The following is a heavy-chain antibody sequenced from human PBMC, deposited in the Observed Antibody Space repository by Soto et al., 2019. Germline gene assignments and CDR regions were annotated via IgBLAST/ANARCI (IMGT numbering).Heavy chain of an antibody. V-gene: IGHV2-5*02. CDR1: GFSLSTRDVG. Sequence: QITLNESGPTLVKPTQTLTLTCTFSGFSLSTRDVGVGWIRQPPGEALEWLGVVYWDDSKTYSPSLESRLTITKDTSKNQVVLRMTKMDPVDTATYYCAHCRGGVASFWGKGTLVTVSS. CDR2: VYWDDSK. CDR3: AHCRGGVASF. D-gene: IGHD2-2*01. J-gene: IGHJ4*02.